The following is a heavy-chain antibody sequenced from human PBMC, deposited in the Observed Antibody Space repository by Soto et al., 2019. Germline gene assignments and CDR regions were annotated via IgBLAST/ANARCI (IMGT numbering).Heavy chain of an antibody. Sequence: GESLKISCKGSGYRFSIYWIGWVRQMPGKGLEWMGMIYPGDSDIRYSPSFRGQVTISADKSITTAYLQWSSLKASDTAMYYCARQPSYSNGWYIDYWGQGTLVTVSS. CDR1: GYRFSIYW. D-gene: IGHD3-22*01. V-gene: IGHV5-51*01. CDR2: IYPGDSDI. CDR3: ARQPSYSNGWYIDY. J-gene: IGHJ4*02.